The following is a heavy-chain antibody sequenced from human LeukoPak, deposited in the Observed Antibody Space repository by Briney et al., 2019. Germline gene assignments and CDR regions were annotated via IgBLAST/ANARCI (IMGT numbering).Heavy chain of an antibody. Sequence: GGSLRLSCAASGFTFSNYAMSWVRQAPGKGLEWVSSISGSGGSTYYADSVKGRFTISRDNAKNTMFLQVNSLRAEDTAIYYCAKVGSGEIVIMRFDCWGQGTLVTVSS. V-gene: IGHV3-23*01. CDR3: AKVGSGEIVIMRFDC. CDR2: ISGSGGST. J-gene: IGHJ4*02. CDR1: GFTFSNYA. D-gene: IGHD7-27*01.